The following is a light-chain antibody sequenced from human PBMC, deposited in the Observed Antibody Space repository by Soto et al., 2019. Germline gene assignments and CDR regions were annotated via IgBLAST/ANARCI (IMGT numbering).Light chain of an antibody. CDR3: QQYNTWPRT. Sequence: EIVLTPSPVTFSVPPGESATLSCRASQSVSSTLAWFQQKPGQAPRLLIYGASTRATGIPARFSGSGSGTDFTLTISSLQSEDFAVYYGQQYNTWPRTFGQGTKVDIK. V-gene: IGKV3-15*01. CDR1: QSVSST. J-gene: IGKJ1*01. CDR2: GAS.